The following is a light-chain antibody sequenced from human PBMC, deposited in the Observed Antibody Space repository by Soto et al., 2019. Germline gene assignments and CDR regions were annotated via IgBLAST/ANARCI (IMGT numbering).Light chain of an antibody. J-gene: IGKJ2*01. V-gene: IGKV3-20*01. Sequence: EIVLTQSPGTLPLSPGERATLSCRASQSVSSSYLAWYQQKPGRAPRLLIYGASSRATGIPDRFSGSGSGTDFTLTISRLEPEDFAVYYCQQCGSSPPYTFGQGTKLEIK. CDR3: QQCGSSPPYT. CDR2: GAS. CDR1: QSVSSSY.